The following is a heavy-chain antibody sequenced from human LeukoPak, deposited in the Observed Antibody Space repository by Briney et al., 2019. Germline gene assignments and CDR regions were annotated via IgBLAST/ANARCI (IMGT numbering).Heavy chain of an antibody. CDR2: IYYSGGT. D-gene: IGHD2-2*02. V-gene: IGHV4-39*01. CDR3: ARHFVVVPAAIGWFDP. CDR1: GGSISSSSYY. J-gene: IGHJ5*02. Sequence: SETLSLICTVSGGSISSSSYYWGWIRQPPGKGLEWIGSIYYSGGTYYNPSLKSRVTISVDTSKNQFSLKLSSVTAADKAVYYCARHFVVVPAAIGWFDPWGQGTLVTVSA.